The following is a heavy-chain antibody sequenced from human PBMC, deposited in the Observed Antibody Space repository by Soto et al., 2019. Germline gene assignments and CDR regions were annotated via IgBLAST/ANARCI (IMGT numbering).Heavy chain of an antibody. CDR2: ISAYNGNT. CDR1: GYTFTSYG. Sequence: GASVKVSCKASGYTFTSYGISWVRQAPGQGLEWMGWISAYNGNTNYAQKLQGRVTMTTDTSTSTAYMELRSLRSDDTAVYYCARGGEYSYGYGYYYYGMDVWGQGTTVTVSS. D-gene: IGHD5-18*01. J-gene: IGHJ6*02. CDR3: ARGGEYSYGYGYYYYGMDV. V-gene: IGHV1-18*01.